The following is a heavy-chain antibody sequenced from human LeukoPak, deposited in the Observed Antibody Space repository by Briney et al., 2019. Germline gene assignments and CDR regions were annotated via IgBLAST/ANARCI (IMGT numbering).Heavy chain of an antibody. CDR2: ISPYNGNT. V-gene: IGHV1-18*01. J-gene: IGHJ5*02. CDR1: GYTFTSYG. CDR3: ARTPRGLPSFNWFDP. D-gene: IGHD3-10*01. Sequence: GASVKVSCKASGYTFTSYGINWVRQAPGQGLEWVGWISPYNGNTNSAQKLQGRVTMTTDTSTTTAYMELRSLGSDDTAVYYCARTPRGLPSFNWFDPWGQGTLVTVSS.